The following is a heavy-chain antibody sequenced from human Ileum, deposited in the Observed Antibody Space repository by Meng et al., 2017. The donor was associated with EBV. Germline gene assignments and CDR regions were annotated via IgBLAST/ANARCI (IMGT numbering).Heavy chain of an antibody. CDR2: INPNSGGT. V-gene: IGHV1-2*06. Sequence: QVQLVQSGAEVKKPXXSXKVSCKASGYTFTGYYMHWVRQGPGQGLEWMGRINPNSGGTNYAQKFQGRVTMTRDTSISTAYMELSRLRSEDTAVYYCATGVADFEYWGQGTLVTDSS. CDR1: GYTFTGYY. J-gene: IGHJ4*02. CDR3: ATGVADFEY. D-gene: IGHD6-19*01.